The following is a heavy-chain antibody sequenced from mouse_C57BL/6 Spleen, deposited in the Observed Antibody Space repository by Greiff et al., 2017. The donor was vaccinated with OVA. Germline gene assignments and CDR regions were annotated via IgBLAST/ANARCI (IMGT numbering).Heavy chain of an antibody. CDR3: VRQGDYDAYYYAMDY. D-gene: IGHD2-4*01. CDR2: IRSKSNNYAT. Sequence: VQLKESGGGLVQPKGSLKLSCAASGFSFNTYAMNWVRQAPGKGLEWVARIRSKSNNYATYYADSVKDRFTISRDDSESMLYLQMNNLKTEDTAMYYCVRQGDYDAYYYAMDYWGQGTSVTVSS. J-gene: IGHJ4*01. V-gene: IGHV10-1*01. CDR1: GFSFNTYA.